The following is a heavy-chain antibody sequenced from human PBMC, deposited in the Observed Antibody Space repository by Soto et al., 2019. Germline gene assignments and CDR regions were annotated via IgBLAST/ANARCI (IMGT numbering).Heavy chain of an antibody. CDR2: ISSSSSYI. Sequence: EVQLVESGGGLVKPGGSLRLSCAASGFTFSSYSMNWVRQAPGKGLEWVSSISSSSSYIYYADSVKGRFTISRDNAKNSLYLQMNSLRAEDTAVYYCARGIVVVPAAILGEADYFQHWGQGTLVTVSS. CDR3: ARGIVVVPAAILGEADYFQH. CDR1: GFTFSSYS. J-gene: IGHJ1*01. D-gene: IGHD2-2*01. V-gene: IGHV3-21*01.